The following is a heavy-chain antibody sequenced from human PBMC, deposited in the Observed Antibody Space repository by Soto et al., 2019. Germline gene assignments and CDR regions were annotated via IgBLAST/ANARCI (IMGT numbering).Heavy chain of an antibody. CDR1: GSSSSSSNW. V-gene: IGHV4-4*02. Sequence: SETLSLTCAVSGSSSSSSNWWSWVRQPPGKGLEWIGETHHSGTTNYNPSLKSRVTISVDKSKNQFSLKLSSVTAADTAVYYCAREGSGSPFFDYWGQGTLVTVSS. CDR3: AREGSGSPFFDY. J-gene: IGHJ4*02. CDR2: THHSGTT. D-gene: IGHD3-10*01.